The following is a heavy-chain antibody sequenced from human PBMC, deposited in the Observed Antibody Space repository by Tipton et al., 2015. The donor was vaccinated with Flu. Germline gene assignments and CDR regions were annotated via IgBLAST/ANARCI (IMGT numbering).Heavy chain of an antibody. D-gene: IGHD3-16*01. Sequence: GLVKPSETLSLTCTVSGDSISSNYWSWIRQPPGKGLDWIGYIYYSGTTNYKPSLRSRVTISVDTSKNQISLNLRSVTAADTAVYYCARMMITFGELRIGPDYFDLWGQGTLVTVSS. J-gene: IGHJ4*02. V-gene: IGHV4-59*01. CDR1: GDSISSNY. CDR2: IYYSGTT. CDR3: ARMMITFGELRIGPDYFDL.